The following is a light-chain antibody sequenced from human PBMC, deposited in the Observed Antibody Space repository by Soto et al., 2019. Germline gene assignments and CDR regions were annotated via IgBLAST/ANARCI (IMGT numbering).Light chain of an antibody. CDR2: WAS. CDR1: QGIFYN. V-gene: IGKV4-1*01. CDR3: QQYYSTPPYT. J-gene: IGKJ2*01. Sequence: IVLTQSPDTLSVSPGERATLSCRASQGIFYNLAWYQQKPGQPPKLLIYWASTRESEVPDRFSGSGSGTDFTLTISSLQAEDVAVYYCQQYYSTPPYTFGQGTKLEIK.